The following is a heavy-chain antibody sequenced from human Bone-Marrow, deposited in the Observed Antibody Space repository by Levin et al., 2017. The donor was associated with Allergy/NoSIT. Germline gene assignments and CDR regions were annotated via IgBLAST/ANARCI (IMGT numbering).Heavy chain of an antibody. CDR3: ARVPNSSGWYGAY. J-gene: IGHJ4*02. CDR1: GFTFSNYW. Sequence: GGSLRLSCAASGFTFSNYWMHWVRQAPGKGLVCVSRINSDGSSTFYADSVKGRFTISRDNAKNTLYLQMNSLRAEDTAVYFCARVPNSSGWYGAYWGQGTLLTVSS. V-gene: IGHV3-74*01. CDR2: INSDGSST. D-gene: IGHD6-19*01.